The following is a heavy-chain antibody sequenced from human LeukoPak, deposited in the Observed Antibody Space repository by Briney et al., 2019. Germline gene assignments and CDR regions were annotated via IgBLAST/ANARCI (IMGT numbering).Heavy chain of an antibody. Sequence: SETLSLTCAVYGGSFSGYYLSWIRQPPGKGLEWIGEINHSGSTNYNPSLKSRVTISVDTSKNQFSLKLSSVTAADTAVYYCAREPTSGREPTSGRPLDYWGQGTLVTVSS. V-gene: IGHV4-34*01. D-gene: IGHD5-12*01. CDR1: GGSFSGYY. CDR2: INHSGST. CDR3: AREPTSGREPTSGRPLDY. J-gene: IGHJ4*02.